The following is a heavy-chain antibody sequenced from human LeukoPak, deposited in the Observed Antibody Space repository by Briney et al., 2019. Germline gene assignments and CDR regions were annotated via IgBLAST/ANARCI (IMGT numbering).Heavy chain of an antibody. D-gene: IGHD1-1*01. V-gene: IGHV4-39*01. CDR1: GGSISSSSYY. Sequence: SETLSLTCTVSGGSISSSSYYWGWIRQPPGKGLEWIGSIYYSGSTYYNPSLKSRVTISVDTSKNQSSLKLSSVTAADTAVYYCAGLTIYNWNVDWFDPWGQGTLVTVSS. CDR3: AGLTIYNWNVDWFDP. J-gene: IGHJ5*02. CDR2: IYYSGST.